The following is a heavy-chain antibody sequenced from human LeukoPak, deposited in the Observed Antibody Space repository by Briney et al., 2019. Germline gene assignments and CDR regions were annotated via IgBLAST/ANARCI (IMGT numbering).Heavy chain of an antibody. CDR2: IRYDGSNE. D-gene: IGHD5-12*01. Sequence: GGSLRLSCAASGFTFSSYGMHWVRQAPGKGLEWVAFIRYDGSNEYYADSVKGRFTISRDNSKNTLYLQMNSLRDEDTAVYYCATRLAVATDFDYWGQGSLVTVSS. V-gene: IGHV3-30*02. CDR3: ATRLAVATDFDY. CDR1: GFTFSSYG. J-gene: IGHJ4*02.